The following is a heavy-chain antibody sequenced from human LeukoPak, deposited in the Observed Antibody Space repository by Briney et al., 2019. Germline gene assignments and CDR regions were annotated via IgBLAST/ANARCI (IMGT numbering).Heavy chain of an antibody. D-gene: IGHD6-13*01. CDR3: ARVLAAAGSYYYYGMDV. CDR1: GGTFSSYA. Sequence: PRASVKVSCKASGGTFSSYAISWVRQAPGQGLEWMGRIIPILGIANYAQKFQGGVTITADKSTSTAYMELSSLRSEDTAVYYCARVLAAAGSYYYYGMDVWGQGTTVTVSS. CDR2: IIPILGIA. V-gene: IGHV1-69*04. J-gene: IGHJ6*02.